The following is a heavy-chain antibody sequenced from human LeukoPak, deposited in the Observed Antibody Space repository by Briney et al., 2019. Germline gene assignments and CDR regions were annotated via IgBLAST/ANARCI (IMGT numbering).Heavy chain of an antibody. J-gene: IGHJ4*02. CDR1: GGSISSYY. D-gene: IGHD6-19*01. CDR3: ARDKAYSSYTTPFDS. V-gene: IGHV4-4*07. CDR2: IYTSGSS. Sequence: SETLSLTCTVSGGSISSYYWSWIRQPAGKGLEWIGRIYTSGSSNYNPSLKSRVTMSVDTSKNQFSLKLTSVTAADTAVYYCARDKAYSSYTTPFDSWGQGTLVTVSS.